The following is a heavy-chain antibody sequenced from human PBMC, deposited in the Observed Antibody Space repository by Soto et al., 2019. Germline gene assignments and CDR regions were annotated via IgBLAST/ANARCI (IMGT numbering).Heavy chain of an antibody. V-gene: IGHV5-51*01. CDR3: ARHVGSCSSTSCYGFGYYYYGMDV. J-gene: IGHJ6*02. Sequence: PGESLKISCKGSGYSFTSYWIGWVRQMPGKGLEWMGIIYPGDSDTRYSPSFQGQVTISADKSIGTAYLQWSSLKASDTAMYYCARHVGSCSSTSCYGFGYYYYGMDVWGQGTTVTVSS. D-gene: IGHD2-2*01. CDR2: IYPGDSDT. CDR1: GYSFTSYW.